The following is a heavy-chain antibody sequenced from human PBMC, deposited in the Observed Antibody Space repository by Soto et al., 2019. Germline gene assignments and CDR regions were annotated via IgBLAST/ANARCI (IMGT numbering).Heavy chain of an antibody. V-gene: IGHV4-30-2*01. Sequence: QLQLQESGSGLVKPSQTLSLTCAVSGGSMSSGGSSWSWIRQPPGKGLEWIGYIYHNGSPYYNPSLKSRVTISVDRSKNQCSLKLSSVAAADTAVYYCARVPDVWGQGTTVTVSS. CDR2: IYHNGSP. CDR1: GGSMSSGGSS. J-gene: IGHJ6*02. CDR3: ARVPDV.